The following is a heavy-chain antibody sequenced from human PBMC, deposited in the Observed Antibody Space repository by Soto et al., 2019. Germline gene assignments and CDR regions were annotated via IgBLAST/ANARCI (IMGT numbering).Heavy chain of an antibody. CDR2: INPSDGNS. D-gene: IGHD3-22*01. CDR1: GYSFSLYG. CDR3: ARASLRRYGSSGFYS. Sequence: VAGVPVSCKASGYSFSLYGINWVRQAPGQGLEWMGWINPSDGNSNFPQQFEATVPMPPATSPNTVFLELRSLKSDDPAIYYCARASLRRYGSSGFYSRGQGTMVPSPQ. V-gene: IGHV1-18*01. J-gene: IGHJ4*02.